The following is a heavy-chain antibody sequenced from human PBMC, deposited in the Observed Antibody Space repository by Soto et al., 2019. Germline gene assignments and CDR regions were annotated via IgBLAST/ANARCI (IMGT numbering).Heavy chain of an antibody. Sequence: QVQLVESGGGVVQPGRSLRLSCAASGFTFSSYAMHWVRQAPGKGLEWVAVISYDGSNKYYADSVKGRFTISRDNSKNTLYLQMNSLRAEDTAVYYCARPQETAWFGPFPNWGQGTLVTVSS. D-gene: IGHD3-10*01. CDR3: ARPQETAWFGPFPN. CDR2: ISYDGSNK. J-gene: IGHJ4*02. V-gene: IGHV3-30-3*01. CDR1: GFTFSSYA.